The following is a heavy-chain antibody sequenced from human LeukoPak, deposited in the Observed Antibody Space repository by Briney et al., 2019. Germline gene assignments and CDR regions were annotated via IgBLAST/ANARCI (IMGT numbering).Heavy chain of an antibody. D-gene: IGHD3-3*01. CDR1: GFTFSNAW. CDR3: TTDSDDFDY. J-gene: IGHJ4*02. V-gene: IGHV3-15*01. CDR2: IKSKSDGEKT. Sequence: GGSLRLSCAASGFTFSNAWMSWVRQAPGKGLEWVGRIKSKSDGEKTDYAAPVKGRFTISRDDSKNTLYLQMNSMKTEDTALYYCTTDSDDFDYWGQGTLVTVSS.